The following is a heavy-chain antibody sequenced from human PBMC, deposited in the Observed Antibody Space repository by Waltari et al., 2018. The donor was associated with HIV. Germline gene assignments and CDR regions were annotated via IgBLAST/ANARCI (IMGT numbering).Heavy chain of an antibody. J-gene: IGHJ4*02. Sequence: VQLGGSGGGLVQPGRSLRFACSTSCFTFCRYSMFWFSQAPGKGLEWVGFIRSKAYGGTTQYAASVKGRFTISRDDSKSIAYLQMNSLKTEDTALYYCTRGTFTVTYYFDYWGRGTLVTVSS. CDR1: CFTFCRYS. D-gene: IGHD4-17*01. CDR2: IRSKAYGGTT. V-gene: IGHV3-49*03. CDR3: TRGTFTVTYYFDY.